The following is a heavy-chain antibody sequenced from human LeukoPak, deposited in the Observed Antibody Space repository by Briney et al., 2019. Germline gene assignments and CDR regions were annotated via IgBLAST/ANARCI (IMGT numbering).Heavy chain of an antibody. CDR1: GFTFDNAW. CDR2: ISSSGSTI. V-gene: IGHV3-11*04. J-gene: IGHJ6*04. CDR3: AELGITMIGGV. Sequence: GGSLRLSCAASGFTFDNAWMSWVRQAPGKGLEWVSYISSSGSTIYYADSVKGRFTISRDNAKNSLYLQMNSLRAEDTAVYYCAELGITMIGGVWGKGTTVTISS. D-gene: IGHD3-10*02.